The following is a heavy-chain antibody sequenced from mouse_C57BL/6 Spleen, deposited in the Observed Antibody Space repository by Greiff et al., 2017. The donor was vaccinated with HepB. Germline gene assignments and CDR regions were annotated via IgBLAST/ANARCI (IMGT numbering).Heavy chain of an antibody. D-gene: IGHD2-3*01. CDR2: IYWDDDK. CDR3: ARRAYDGYFHYAMDY. J-gene: IGHJ4*01. V-gene: IGHV8-12*01. CDR1: GFSLSTSGMG. Sequence: QVTLKESGPGLLQSSQTLSLTCSFSGFSLSTSGMGVSWIRQPSGKGLEWLAHIYWDDDKRYYPSLKSRLTISKDTSRNQVCLKITSVDTADTATYDCARRAYDGYFHYAMDYWGQGTSVTVSS.